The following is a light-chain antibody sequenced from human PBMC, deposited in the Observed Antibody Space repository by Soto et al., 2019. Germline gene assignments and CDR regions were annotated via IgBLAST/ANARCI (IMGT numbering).Light chain of an antibody. CDR1: QSFSSY. Sequence: EIVLTQSPATLSLSPGERATLSCRASQSFSSYLAWYQQKPGQAPRLLIYDASTRATGIPAMFSGRWSGTDSTLPISSLEPEDFSVYYCQQRSNWPPVITFGQGTRLEIK. CDR2: DAS. J-gene: IGKJ5*01. V-gene: IGKV3-11*01. CDR3: QQRSNWPPVIT.